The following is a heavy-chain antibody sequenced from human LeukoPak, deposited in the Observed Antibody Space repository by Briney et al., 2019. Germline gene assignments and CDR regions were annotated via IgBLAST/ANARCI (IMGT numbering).Heavy chain of an antibody. J-gene: IGHJ6*03. CDR2: INPNSGGT. CDR1: GYTFTGYY. D-gene: IGHD1-26*01. V-gene: IGHV1-2*02. Sequence: ASVKVSCKASGYTFTGYYMHWVRQAPGQGLEWMGWINPNSGGTNYAQKFQGRVTMTRDTSISTAYMELSRLRSDDTAVYYCARDQGSGSFLYYCYYYYMDVWGKGTTVTVSS. CDR3: ARDQGSGSFLYYCYYYYMDV.